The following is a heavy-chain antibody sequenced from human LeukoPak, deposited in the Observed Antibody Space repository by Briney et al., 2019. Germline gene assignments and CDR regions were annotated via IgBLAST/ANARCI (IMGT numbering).Heavy chain of an antibody. J-gene: IGHJ6*02. CDR2: ISSSSSYI. Sequence: GGSLRLSCAASGFTVSSNYMSWVRQAPGKGLEWVSSISSSSSYIYYADSVKGRFTISRDNAKNSLYLQMNSLRAEDTAVYYCARDGDYGGYYYYGMDVWGQGTTVTVSS. D-gene: IGHD4-17*01. CDR3: ARDGDYGGYYYYGMDV. V-gene: IGHV3-21*01. CDR1: GFTVSSNY.